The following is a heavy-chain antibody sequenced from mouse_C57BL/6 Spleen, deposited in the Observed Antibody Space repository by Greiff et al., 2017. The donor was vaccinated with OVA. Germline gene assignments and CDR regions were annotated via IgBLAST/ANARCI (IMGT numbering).Heavy chain of an antibody. Sequence: QVQLQQPGAELVKPGASVKLSCKASGYTFTSYWMQWVKRRPGQGLEWIGEIDPSDSYTNYNQKFKGKATLTVDTSSSTAYMQLSSLTSEDSAVYYCARWEDDYYGSSLRYYAMDYWGQGTSVTVSS. CDR2: IDPSDSYT. D-gene: IGHD1-1*01. CDR3: ARWEDDYYGSSLRYYAMDY. V-gene: IGHV1-50*01. J-gene: IGHJ4*01. CDR1: GYTFTSYW.